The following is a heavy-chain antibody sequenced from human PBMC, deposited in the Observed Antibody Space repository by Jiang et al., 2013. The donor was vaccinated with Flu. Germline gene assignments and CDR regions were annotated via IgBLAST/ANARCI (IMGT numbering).Heavy chain of an antibody. V-gene: IGHV5-51*01. D-gene: IGHD3-22*01. J-gene: IGHJ5*02. CDR1: GYSFTSYW. CDR2: IYPGDSDT. Sequence: GAEVKKPGESLKISCKGSGYSFTSYWIGWVRQMPGKGLEWMGIIYPGDSDTRYSPSFQGQVTISADKSISTAYLQWSSLKASDTAMYYCARLGYYDSSGINERIGWFDPWGPEPWSPSPQ. CDR3: ARLGYYDSSGINERIGWFDP.